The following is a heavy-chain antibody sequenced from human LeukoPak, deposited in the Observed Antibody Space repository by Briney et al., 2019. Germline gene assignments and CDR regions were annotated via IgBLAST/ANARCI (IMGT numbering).Heavy chain of an antibody. V-gene: IGHV3-23*01. CDR2: ISGSGRST. J-gene: IGHJ3*02. D-gene: IGHD6-19*01. Sequence: PGGSLRLACAASGFTFSSHAMSWVRQAPGKGLEWVSVISGSGRSTYYADSVKGRFTISRDNSKNTLYLQMNSLRAEDTAVYYCARGMYSSGWDDAFDIWGQGTMVTVSS. CDR3: ARGMYSSGWDDAFDI. CDR1: GFTFSSHA.